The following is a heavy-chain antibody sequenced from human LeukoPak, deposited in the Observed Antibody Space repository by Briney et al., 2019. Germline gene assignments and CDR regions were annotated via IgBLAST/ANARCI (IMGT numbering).Heavy chain of an antibody. Sequence: SETLSLTCTVSGGSISSYYWSWIRQPPGKGLEWIGYIYYSGSTNYNPSLKSRVTISVDTSKNQFSLQLNSVTPEDTAVYYCVRLVGGDIDYWGQGTLVTVSS. V-gene: IGHV4-59*12. D-gene: IGHD5-12*01. CDR3: VRLVGGDIDY. CDR2: IYYSGST. CDR1: GGSISSYY. J-gene: IGHJ4*02.